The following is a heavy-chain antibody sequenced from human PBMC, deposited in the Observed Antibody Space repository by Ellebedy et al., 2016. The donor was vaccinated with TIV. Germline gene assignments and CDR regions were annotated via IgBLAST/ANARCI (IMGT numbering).Heavy chain of an antibody. CDR2: MYPADSDS. Sequence: GESLKISCKGSGYSFTSHWIAWVRQMPGKGLEWMGIMYPADSDSRYSPSFQGQVTISADKSISTAYLQWSSLKASDTAMYYRARSKVDLTMVIFPFDVFDIWGQGTLVTVSS. CDR1: GYSFTSHW. D-gene: IGHD3-22*01. CDR3: ARSKVDLTMVIFPFDVFDI. V-gene: IGHV5-51*01. J-gene: IGHJ3*02.